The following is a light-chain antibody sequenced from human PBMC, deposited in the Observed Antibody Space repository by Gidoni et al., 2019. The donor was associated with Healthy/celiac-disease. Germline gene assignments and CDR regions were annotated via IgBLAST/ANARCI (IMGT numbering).Light chain of an antibody. Sequence: DIQMTQSPSTLSASVGDSVTITCRASQSISSWLAWYQQKPGKAPKLLIYKASSLESGVPSRFSDSGSGTEFTLTISSLQPDDFATYYCQQYNSSPTFGQGTKLEIK. CDR1: QSISSW. J-gene: IGKJ2*01. CDR3: QQYNSSPT. V-gene: IGKV1-5*03. CDR2: KAS.